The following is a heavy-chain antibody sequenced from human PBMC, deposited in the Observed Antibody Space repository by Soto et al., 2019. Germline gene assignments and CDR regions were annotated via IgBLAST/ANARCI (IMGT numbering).Heavy chain of an antibody. D-gene: IGHD1-26*01. CDR1: GGSISNSNW. Sequence: QVQLQESGPGLVKPSGTLSLTCAVFGGSISNSNWWTWVRQPPGKGLDWIGEIFHSGSTNYNSSLMGRVTISVDKANNQFSLKLSSVTAADTAVYSCAHRPIVGAAIWGQGTLVTVSS. CDR3: AHRPIVGAAI. CDR2: IFHSGST. J-gene: IGHJ4*02. V-gene: IGHV4-4*02.